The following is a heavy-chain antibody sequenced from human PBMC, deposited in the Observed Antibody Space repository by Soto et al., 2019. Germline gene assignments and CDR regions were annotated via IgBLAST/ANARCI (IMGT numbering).Heavy chain of an antibody. CDR1: GGSIISGDYY. V-gene: IGHV4-30-4*08. CDR3: ARDGGFCTNGVCPVYYYYGMDV. D-gene: IGHD2-8*01. Sequence: SETLSLTCTVSGGSIISGDYYWSWIRQPPGKGLEWIGYIYYSGDTSYNPSLKSRVTISVDTSNNQFSLKLSSVTAADTAVYYCARDGGFCTNGVCPVYYYYGMDVWGQGTTVTVSS. J-gene: IGHJ6*02. CDR2: IYYSGDT.